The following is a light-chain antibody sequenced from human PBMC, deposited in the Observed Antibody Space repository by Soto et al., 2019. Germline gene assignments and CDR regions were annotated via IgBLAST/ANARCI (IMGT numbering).Light chain of an antibody. V-gene: IGKV1-33*01. CDR2: DAT. CDR1: QDISNY. Sequence: DIQMTQSPSSLSAYVGDRVTITCQASQDISNYLNWYQKKPGKAPKLLIYDATKLESGVPSRFSGSGSGTDFTLTVTSLQPEDTATYYCQQHDNLVTFGQGTRLEI. CDR3: QQHDNLVT. J-gene: IGKJ5*01.